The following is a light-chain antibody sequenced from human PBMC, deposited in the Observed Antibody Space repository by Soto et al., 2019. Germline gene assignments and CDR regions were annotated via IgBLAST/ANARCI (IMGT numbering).Light chain of an antibody. CDR1: ESIRSL. V-gene: IGKV3-11*01. CDR2: DAF. J-gene: IGKJ5*01. Sequence: EIVLPPSPATLSLSPGDSDPLSCRASESIRSLLAWYQQRPGQAPRLLIYDAFSRAPGIPARFSGGGSGTDFTLTISSLEPEDFGVYYCQQRHNWPITVGQGRRLEIK. CDR3: QQRHNWPIT.